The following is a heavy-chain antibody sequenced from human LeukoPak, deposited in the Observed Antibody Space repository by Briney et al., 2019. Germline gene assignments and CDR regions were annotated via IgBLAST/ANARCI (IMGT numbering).Heavy chain of an antibody. V-gene: IGHV4-59*01. CDR1: GGSISSYY. Sequence: TASETLSLTCTVSGGSISSYYWSWIRQPPGKGLEWIGYIYYSGSTNYNPSLKSRVTISVDTSKNQFSLKLSSVTAADTAVYYCARAEGGSYYLGVEYFQHWGQGTLVTVSS. CDR3: ARAEGGSYYLGVEYFQH. CDR2: IYYSGST. D-gene: IGHD1-26*01. J-gene: IGHJ1*01.